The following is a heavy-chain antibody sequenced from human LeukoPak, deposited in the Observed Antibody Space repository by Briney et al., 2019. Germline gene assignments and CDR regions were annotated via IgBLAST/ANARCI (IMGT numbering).Heavy chain of an antibody. D-gene: IGHD3-3*01. J-gene: IGHJ4*02. CDR1: GFTFSSYS. V-gene: IGHV3-48*04. CDR2: ISSSSSTI. CDR3: AREGYYDLWSGYSFDY. Sequence: GGSLRLSCAASGFTFSSYSMNWVRQAPGKGLEWVSYISSSSSTIYYADSVKGRFTISRDNAKNSLYLQMNSLRAEDTAVYYCAREGYYDLWSGYSFDYWGQGTLVTVSS.